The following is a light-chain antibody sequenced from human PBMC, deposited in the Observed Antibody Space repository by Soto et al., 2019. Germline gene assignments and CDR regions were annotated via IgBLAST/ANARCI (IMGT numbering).Light chain of an antibody. V-gene: IGKV1-33*01. Sequence: DIQMTQSPSALSASVGDRVTITCQASQDITNYLSWYQQKPGKAPKLLICDASNLETGVPPRFSGSGSGTEFTLIISSLQPEDIGTYYCQQYHSLPPNFGPGTKVDIK. CDR3: QQYHSLPPN. CDR1: QDITNY. J-gene: IGKJ3*01. CDR2: DAS.